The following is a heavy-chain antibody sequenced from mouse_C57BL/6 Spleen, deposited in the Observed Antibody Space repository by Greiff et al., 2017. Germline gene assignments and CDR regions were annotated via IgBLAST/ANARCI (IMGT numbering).Heavy chain of an antibody. D-gene: IGHD2-5*01. CDR3: ARWGYYSNYVDFDY. CDR1: GYSITSGYY. CDR2: ISYDGSN. V-gene: IGHV3-6*01. Sequence: EVQLQQSGPGLVKPSQSLSLTCSVTGYSITSGYYWNWIRQFPGNKLEWMGYISYDGSNNYNPSLKNRISITRDTSKNQFFLKLNSVTTEDTATXYCARWGYYSNYVDFDYWGQGTTLTVSS. J-gene: IGHJ2*01.